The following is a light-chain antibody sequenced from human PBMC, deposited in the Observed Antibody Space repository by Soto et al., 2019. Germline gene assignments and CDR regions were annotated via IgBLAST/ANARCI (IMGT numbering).Light chain of an antibody. CDR3: AAWDDSLKGV. CDR2: SYN. V-gene: IGLV1-44*01. CDR1: SSNIGSNT. J-gene: IGLJ2*01. Sequence: QSALTQPPSASETPGQRVTISCSGSSSNIGSNTVNWYQQLPGTAPKLLIYSYNKRPSGVPDRFSGSKSGSSASLASSGLQSEDEADYYCAAWDDSLKGVFGGGTKLTVL.